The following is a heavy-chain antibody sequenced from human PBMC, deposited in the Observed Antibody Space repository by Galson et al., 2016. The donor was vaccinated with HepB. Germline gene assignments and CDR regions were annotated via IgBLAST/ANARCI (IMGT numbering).Heavy chain of an antibody. D-gene: IGHD3-10*01. CDR3: ARPVRGDDAFEV. CDR1: GDSIDTSSHY. Sequence: SETLSLTCTVSGDSIDTSSHYWGWIRQPPGKGLEWIGNIYYSGNTYYTPSLESRVTMSIDTSKNQFSLRLSSVTAADTAVYYCARPVRGDDAFEVWGQGTMVTVSS. V-gene: IGHV4-39*07. J-gene: IGHJ3*01. CDR2: IYYSGNT.